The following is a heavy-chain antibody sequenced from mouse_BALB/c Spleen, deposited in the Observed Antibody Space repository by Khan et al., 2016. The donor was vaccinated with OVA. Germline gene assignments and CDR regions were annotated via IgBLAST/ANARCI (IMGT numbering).Heavy chain of an antibody. CDR1: GFSFTDYN. V-gene: IGHV1-18*01. CDR2: ISHNNGGT. J-gene: IGHJ2*01. CDR3: TRWGHGSPFDY. D-gene: IGHD1-1*01. Sequence: VRLQQSGPELVKPGASVKISCTASGFSFTDYNMDWVHQSHGKSLEWLGDISHNNGGTIYNPMFSGKATLTVDKSSSTAYMEHRRLASEDTAVYYCTRWGHGSPFDYWGQGTTLTVSS.